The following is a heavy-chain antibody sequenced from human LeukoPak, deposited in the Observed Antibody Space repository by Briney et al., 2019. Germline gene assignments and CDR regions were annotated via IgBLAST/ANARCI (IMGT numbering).Heavy chain of an antibody. J-gene: IGHJ3*02. V-gene: IGHV3-9*01. CDR3: AKDYCSGGSCYAFDI. CDR1: GFTFDDYA. Sequence: PGGSLRLSCAASGFTFDDYAMHWVRQAPGKGLEWVSGISWNSGSIGYADSVKGRFTISRDNAKNSLYLQMNSLRAEDTALYYCAKDYCSGGSCYAFDIWGQGTMVTVSS. D-gene: IGHD2-15*01. CDR2: ISWNSGSI.